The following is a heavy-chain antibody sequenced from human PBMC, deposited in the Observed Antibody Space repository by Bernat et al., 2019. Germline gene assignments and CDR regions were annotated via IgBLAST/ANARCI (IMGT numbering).Heavy chain of an antibody. Sequence: EVQLVESGGGLVQPGGSLRLSCAASGFTVSSNYMSWVRQAPGKGLEWVSVIYSGGSTYYADSVKGRFTISRHNSKNTLYLQMNSLRAEDTAVYYCAGERHYDILAGYYNGMDVWGQGTTVTVSS. CDR1: GFTVSSNY. D-gene: IGHD3-9*01. J-gene: IGHJ6*02. V-gene: IGHV3-53*04. CDR2: IYSGGST. CDR3: AGERHYDILAGYYNGMDV.